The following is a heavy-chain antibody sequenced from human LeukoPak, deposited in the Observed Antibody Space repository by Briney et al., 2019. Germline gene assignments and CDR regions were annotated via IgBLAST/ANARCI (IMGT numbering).Heavy chain of an antibody. CDR1: GFSFSRYW. CDR3: ARRTYFDTRHFDY. V-gene: IGHV5-51*01. Sequence: GESLKISCKTSGFSFSRYWIAWVRQMPGKGLEWMGIISPGDPEIRYSPSFQGQVTISADKSISTALLQWSSLKASDTAIYFCARRTYFDTRHFDYWGQGTLVTVSS. D-gene: IGHD3-22*01. CDR2: ISPGDPEI. J-gene: IGHJ4*02.